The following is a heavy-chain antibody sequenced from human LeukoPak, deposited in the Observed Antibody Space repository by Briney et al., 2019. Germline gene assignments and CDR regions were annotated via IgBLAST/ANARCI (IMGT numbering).Heavy chain of an antibody. J-gene: IGHJ4*02. Sequence: GESLKTSCKGSGYSFTSFWIGWVRQIPGKGLELMGIIYSGDSDTRYRPSFQGQVTMSADKPITSAYLQWSRLKPSDTAMYYCASLARRVYVEYYFDYWGQGTLVTVSS. CDR3: ASLARRVYVEYYFDY. V-gene: IGHV5-51*04. D-gene: IGHD2-8*01. CDR1: GYSFTSFW. CDR2: IYSGDSDT.